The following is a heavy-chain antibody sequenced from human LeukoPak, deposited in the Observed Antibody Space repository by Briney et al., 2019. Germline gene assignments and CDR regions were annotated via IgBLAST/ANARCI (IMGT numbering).Heavy chain of an antibody. V-gene: IGHV4-59*01. CDR1: GGSISTYY. CDR2: IYYSGTT. CDR3: ARVAHAFDI. D-gene: IGHD2-15*01. Sequence: SETLSLTCTVSGGSISTYYWNWIRQPPGKGLEWIGYIYYSGTTNYNPSLKSRVSMSVDTSKNQFSLKLSSVTAADTAVYYCARVAHAFDIWGQGTMVTVSS. J-gene: IGHJ3*02.